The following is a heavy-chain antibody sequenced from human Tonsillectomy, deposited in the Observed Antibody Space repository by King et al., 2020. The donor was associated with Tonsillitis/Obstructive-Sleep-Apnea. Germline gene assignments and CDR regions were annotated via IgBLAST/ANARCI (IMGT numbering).Heavy chain of an antibody. D-gene: IGHD3-10*02. V-gene: IGHV3-11*01. Sequence: QLVQSGGGLVKPVGSLRLSCAASGFTFSDYYMSWIRQAPGKGLEWVSSISSSGSTIYYADTVKGRFTISRDNAKNSLYLQMNSMRAEDSAVYYCARDDVAWTFHYWGQVPLVTVSS. CDR2: ISSSGSTI. J-gene: IGHJ4*01. CDR1: GFTFSDYY. CDR3: ARDDVAWTFHY.